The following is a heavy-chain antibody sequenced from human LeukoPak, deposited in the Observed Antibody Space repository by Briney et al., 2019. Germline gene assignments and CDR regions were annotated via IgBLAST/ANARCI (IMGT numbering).Heavy chain of an antibody. Sequence: PSETLSLTCTVSGGSVSSGRYYWSWIRQPPGKGLEWIGYIYYSGSTNYNPSLKSRVTISVDTSKNQFSLKLSSVTAADTAVYYCARDNYGPDAFDIWGQGTMVTVSS. CDR2: IYYSGST. CDR3: ARDNYGPDAFDI. D-gene: IGHD4-17*01. CDR1: GGSVSSGRYY. J-gene: IGHJ3*02. V-gene: IGHV4-61*01.